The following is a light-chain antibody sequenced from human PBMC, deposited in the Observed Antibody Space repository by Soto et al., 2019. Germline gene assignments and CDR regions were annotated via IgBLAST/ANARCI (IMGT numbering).Light chain of an antibody. J-gene: IGKJ4*01. CDR1: QSVITY. Sequence: EIVMTQSPATLSVSPVERVTFSCMSRQSVITYLAWYRQKPGQAPRLLIYDASNRATGIPARFSGSGSGTDFTLTISSLEPEDFGVYYCQQRSNWPPVTFGGGTKVDI. CDR3: QQRSNWPPVT. CDR2: DAS. V-gene: IGKV3-11*01.